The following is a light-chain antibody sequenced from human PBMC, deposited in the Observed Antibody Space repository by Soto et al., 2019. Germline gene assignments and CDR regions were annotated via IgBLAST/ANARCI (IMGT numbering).Light chain of an antibody. Sequence: QSALTQPASVSGSPGQSIAISCTGTSSDVGGYNYVSWYQQYPGKAPNLVIYHVSNRPSGVSNRFSGSKSGNSASLTISGLHAEDEADYYCSSYTSTSTYVFGTGTKVTVL. V-gene: IGLV2-14*01. CDR1: SSDVGGYNY. CDR3: SSYTSTSTYV. J-gene: IGLJ1*01. CDR2: HVS.